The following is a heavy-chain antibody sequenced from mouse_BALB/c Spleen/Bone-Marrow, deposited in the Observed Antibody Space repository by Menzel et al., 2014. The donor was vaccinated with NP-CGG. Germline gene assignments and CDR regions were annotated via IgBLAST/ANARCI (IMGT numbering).Heavy chain of an antibody. J-gene: IGHJ2*01. CDR2: INPNYDST. CDR3: ARRDGYDSYFDY. V-gene: IGHV1-18*01. CDR1: GYTFTDYN. D-gene: IGHD2-2*01. Sequence: VQLKESGAELVKPGASVKISCKASGYTFTDYNMDWVKQSHGKSLEWIGDINPNYDSTSYNQKFKGKATLAVDKSSSTAYMELRSLTSEDTAVYCCARRDGYDSYFDYWGQGTTLTVSS.